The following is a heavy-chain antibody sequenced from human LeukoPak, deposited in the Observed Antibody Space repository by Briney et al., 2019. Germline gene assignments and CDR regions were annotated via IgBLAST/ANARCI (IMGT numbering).Heavy chain of an antibody. CDR2: INHSGST. J-gene: IGHJ4*02. CDR1: GESFSGYY. CDR3: ARKDPDYYFDY. V-gene: IGHV4-34*01. Sequence: ETLSLTCAVYGESFSGYYWSWIRQPPGKGLEWIGEINHSGSTNYNPSLKSRVTISVDTSKNQFSLKLSSVTAADTAVYYCARKDPDYYFDYWGQGTLVTVSS.